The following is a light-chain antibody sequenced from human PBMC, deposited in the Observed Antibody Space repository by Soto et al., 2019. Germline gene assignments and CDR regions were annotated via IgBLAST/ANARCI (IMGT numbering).Light chain of an antibody. CDR3: QVWDSSSDHPVV. J-gene: IGLJ2*01. CDR1: NIGSKS. CDR2: YDS. Sequence: SYELTQPPSVSVAPGKTARITCGGNNIGSKSVHWYQQKPGQAPVLVIYYDSDRPSGIPERFSGSNSGNTATLTISRVKAGDEADYYCQVWDSSSDHPVVFGGGTQLTVL. V-gene: IGLV3-21*04.